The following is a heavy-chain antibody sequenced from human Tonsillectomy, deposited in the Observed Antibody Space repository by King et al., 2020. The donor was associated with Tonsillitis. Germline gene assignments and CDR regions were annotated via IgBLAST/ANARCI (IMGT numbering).Heavy chain of an antibody. CDR1: VGSISSSSYY. CDR3: ARHDYDFWSGSQDAFDI. Sequence: QLQESGPGLVKPSETLSLTCTVSVGSISSSSYYWGWIRQPPGKGLEWIGSIYYSWSTYYNPSLKSRVTISVDTSKNQFSLKLSSVTAADTAVYYCARHDYDFWSGSQDAFDIWGQGTMVTVSS. D-gene: IGHD3-3*01. J-gene: IGHJ3*02. CDR2: IYYSWST. V-gene: IGHV4-39*01.